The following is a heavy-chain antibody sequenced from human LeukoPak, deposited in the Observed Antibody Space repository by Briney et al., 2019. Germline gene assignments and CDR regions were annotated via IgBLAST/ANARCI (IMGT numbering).Heavy chain of an antibody. CDR2: ISYDGSKK. J-gene: IGHJ3*02. D-gene: IGHD5-18*01. V-gene: IGHV3-30*18. CDR3: AKGLWIHLWLGAFDI. CDR1: GFTFSSYG. Sequence: GGSLRLSCAASGFTFSSYGMHWVRQAPGKGLEWVAVISYDGSKKYYADSVRGRFTISRDNSKNTLYVQMNSLRAEDTAVYYCAKGLWIHLWLGAFDIWGQGTMVTVSS.